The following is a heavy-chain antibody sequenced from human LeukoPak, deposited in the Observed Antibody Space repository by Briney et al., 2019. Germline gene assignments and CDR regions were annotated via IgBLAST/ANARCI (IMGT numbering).Heavy chain of an antibody. J-gene: IGHJ4*02. CDR2: MNPNSGNT. D-gene: IGHD3-22*01. V-gene: IGHV1-8*01. CDR1: GYTFTSYD. CDR3: AVAYYYDSSGCYPFDY. Sequence: ASVKVSCKASGYTFTSYDINWVRQATGQGLEWMGWMNPNSGNTGYAQKFQGRVTMTRNTSISTAYMELSSLRSEDTAVYYCAVAYYYDSSGCYPFDYWGQGTLVTVSS.